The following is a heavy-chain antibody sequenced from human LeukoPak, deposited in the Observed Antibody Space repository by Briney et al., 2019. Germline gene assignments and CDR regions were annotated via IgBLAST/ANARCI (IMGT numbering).Heavy chain of an antibody. CDR3: ARAGLMVRGVTAAWLDP. CDR2: IYTSGST. D-gene: IGHD3-10*01. V-gene: IGHV4-4*07. Sequence: SETLSLTCTVSGGSISSYYWSWIRQPAGKGLEWIGRIYTSGSTNYNPSLKSRVTMSVDTSKNQFSLKLSSVTAADTAVYYCARAGLMVRGVTAAWLDPWGQGTLVTVSS. J-gene: IGHJ5*02. CDR1: GGSISSYY.